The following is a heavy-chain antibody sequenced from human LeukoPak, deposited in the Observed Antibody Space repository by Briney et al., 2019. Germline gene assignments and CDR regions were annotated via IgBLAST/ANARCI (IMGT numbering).Heavy chain of an antibody. CDR2: TYYSGST. J-gene: IGHJ3*02. D-gene: IGHD3-3*01. CDR3: ARTRITIFGVVIPAFDI. V-gene: IGHV4-30-4*01. CDR1: GGSISSGDYY. Sequence: SETLSLTCTVSGGSISSGDYYWSWIRQPPGKGLEWIGYTYYSGSTYYNPSLKSRVTISVDTSKNQFSLKLSSVTAADTAVYYCARTRITIFGVVIPAFDIWGQGTMVTVSS.